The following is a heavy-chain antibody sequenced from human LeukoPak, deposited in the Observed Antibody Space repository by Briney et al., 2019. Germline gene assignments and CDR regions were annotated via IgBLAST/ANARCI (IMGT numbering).Heavy chain of an antibody. D-gene: IGHD6-13*01. V-gene: IGHV3-30*02. J-gene: IGHJ4*02. CDR2: IRYDGSDK. CDR1: GFTFYSHG. CDR3: VKDHLNSSSWSPFDH. Sequence: GGSLRLSCATSGFTFYSHGMHWVRQAPGKGLEWVTFIRYDGSDKYYVDSVKGRFTVSRDNSKNTLYLQLTSLTTEDTALYCCVKDHLNSSSWSPFDHWGQGTLVTVSS.